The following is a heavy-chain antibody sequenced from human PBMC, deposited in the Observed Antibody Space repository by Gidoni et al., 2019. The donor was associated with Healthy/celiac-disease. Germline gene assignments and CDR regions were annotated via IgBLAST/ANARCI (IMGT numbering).Heavy chain of an antibody. J-gene: IGHJ4*02. V-gene: IGHV3-49*04. D-gene: IGHD6-19*01. CDR2: IRSKAYGGTT. CDR3: TRVRYSSGWYDY. Sequence: EVQLAESGGGLVQPGRSLRLSCTASGFTFGDYAMSWVRQAPGKGLEWVGFIRSKAYGGTTEYAASVKGRFTISRDDSKSIAYLQMNSLKTEDTAVYYCTRVRYSSGWYDYWGQGTLVTVSS. CDR1: GFTFGDYA.